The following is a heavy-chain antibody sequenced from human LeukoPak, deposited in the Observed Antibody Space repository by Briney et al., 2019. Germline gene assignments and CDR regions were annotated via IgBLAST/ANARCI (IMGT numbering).Heavy chain of an antibody. V-gene: IGHV3-30*18. D-gene: IGHD6-19*01. CDR2: ISYDGSNK. CDR1: GFTFSTYG. J-gene: IGHJ4*02. CDR3: AKDKRIYSSGWYEANFDY. Sequence: PGGSLRLSCAASGFTFSTYGMHWVRQAPGKGLEWVAVISYDGSNKYYADSVKGRLTISRDNSKNTLYLQMNSLRAEDTAVYYCAKDKRIYSSGWYEANFDYWGQGTLVTVSS.